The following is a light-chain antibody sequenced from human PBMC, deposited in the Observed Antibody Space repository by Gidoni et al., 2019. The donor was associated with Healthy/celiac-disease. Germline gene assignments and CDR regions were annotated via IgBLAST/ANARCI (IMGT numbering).Light chain of an antibody. Sequence: DIQLAQSPSSLPASVGDRVTIPCPASQSISSYLHWYQQKPGKAPKLLIYAASSLQSGVPSRFSGSGSGTDFTLTISSLQPEDFATYYCQQSYSTPITFGQGTRLEIK. V-gene: IGKV1-39*01. CDR2: AAS. J-gene: IGKJ5*01. CDR3: QQSYSTPIT. CDR1: QSISSY.